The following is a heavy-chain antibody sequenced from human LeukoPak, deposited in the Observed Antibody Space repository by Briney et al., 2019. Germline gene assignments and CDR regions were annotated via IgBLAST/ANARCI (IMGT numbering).Heavy chain of an antibody. D-gene: IGHD3-10*01. Sequence: GESLKISCKGSGYSFTSYWIGWVRQMPGKGLEWMGIIYPGDSGTRYSPSFQGQVTISADKSISTAYLQWSSLKASDTAMYYCARRNYYGSGSYYMWFDPWGQGTLVTVSS. CDR1: GYSFTSYW. J-gene: IGHJ5*02. CDR3: ARRNYYGSGSYYMWFDP. CDR2: IYPGDSGT. V-gene: IGHV5-51*01.